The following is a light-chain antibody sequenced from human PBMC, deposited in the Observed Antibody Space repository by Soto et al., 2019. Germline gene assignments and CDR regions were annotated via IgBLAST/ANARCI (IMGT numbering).Light chain of an antibody. CDR3: HQYGTAPLT. CDR2: GAS. J-gene: IGKJ3*01. V-gene: IGKV3-20*01. CDR1: QSVSSSY. Sequence: EIVLTQDPGTLSLSPGERATVSCRASQSVSSSYLAWYQQKPGQAPRLLIYGASSRATGIPDRFSGSGSGTDFTLTISRLEPEDFSVYYCHQYGTAPLTFGPGTKVDIK.